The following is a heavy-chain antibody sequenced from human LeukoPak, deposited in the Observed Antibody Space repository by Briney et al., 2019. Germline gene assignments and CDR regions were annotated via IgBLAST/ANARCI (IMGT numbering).Heavy chain of an antibody. D-gene: IGHD5-18*01. CDR3: ARGSEGGYNYGFFDY. Sequence: KFQGRVTITRDTSASTAYMELSSLRSEDTAMFYCARGSEGGYNYGFFDYWGQGTLVTVSS. J-gene: IGHJ4*02. V-gene: IGHV1-3*01.